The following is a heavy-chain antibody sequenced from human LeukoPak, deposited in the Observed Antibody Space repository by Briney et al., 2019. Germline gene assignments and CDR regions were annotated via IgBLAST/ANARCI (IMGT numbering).Heavy chain of an antibody. CDR2: IWYDGSNK. D-gene: IGHD1-26*01. V-gene: IGHV3-33*08. CDR3: ARDRSGSYYNDAFDI. CDR1: GFTFSSYG. Sequence: PGGSLRLSCAASGFTFSSYGMHWVRQAPGKGLEWVAVIWYDGSNKYYADSVKGRFTISRDNSKNTLYLQMNSLRAEDTAVYYCARDRSGSYYNDAFDIWGQGTMVTVSS. J-gene: IGHJ3*02.